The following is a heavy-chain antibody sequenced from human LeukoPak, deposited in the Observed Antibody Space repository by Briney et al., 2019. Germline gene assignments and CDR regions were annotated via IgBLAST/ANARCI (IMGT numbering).Heavy chain of an antibody. CDR2: ISAYNGNT. D-gene: IGHD2-21*02. V-gene: IGHV1-18*01. CDR1: GYTFSTYG. J-gene: IGHJ4*02. CDR3: ARGGLGLTAYFDH. Sequence: ASVKVSFKASGYTFSTYGISWVRQAPGQGLEWMGWISAYNGNTNYAQKLQGRVTMTTDTSTSTVYMGLRSLGSDDTAVYYCARGGLGLTAYFDHWGQGTLVTVSS.